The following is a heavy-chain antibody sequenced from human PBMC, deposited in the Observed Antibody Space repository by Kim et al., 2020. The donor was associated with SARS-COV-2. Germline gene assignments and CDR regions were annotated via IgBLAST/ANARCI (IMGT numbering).Heavy chain of an antibody. J-gene: IGHJ5*02. V-gene: IGHV4-59*01. Sequence: SETLSLTCTVSGGSISSYYWSWIRQPPGKGLEWIGYIYYSGSTNYNPSLKSRVTISVDTSKNQFSLKLSSVTAADTAVYYCARDHGWIQANWFDPWGQGTLVTVSS. CDR1: GGSISSYY. D-gene: IGHD5-18*01. CDR2: IYYSGST. CDR3: ARDHGWIQANWFDP.